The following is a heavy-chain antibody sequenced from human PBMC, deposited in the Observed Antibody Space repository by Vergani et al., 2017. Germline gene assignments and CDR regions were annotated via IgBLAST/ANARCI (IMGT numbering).Heavy chain of an antibody. Sequence: QVQLQQWGAGLLKPSETLSLTCAVYGGSFSGYYWSWIRQPPGKGLEWIGEINHSGSTNYNPSLKSRVTISVDTSKNQFSLKLSSVTAADTAVYYCASRGGDPSYYWYFDLWGRGTLVTVSS. CDR2: INHSGST. D-gene: IGHD4-17*01. J-gene: IGHJ2*01. CDR3: ASRGGDPSYYWYFDL. V-gene: IGHV4-34*01. CDR1: GGSFSGYY.